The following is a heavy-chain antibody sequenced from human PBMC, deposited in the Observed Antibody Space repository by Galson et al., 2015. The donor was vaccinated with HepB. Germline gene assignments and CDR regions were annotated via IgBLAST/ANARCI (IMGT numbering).Heavy chain of an antibody. V-gene: IGHV3-74*01. Sequence: SLRLSCAASGFTFSSYWMHWVRRAPGKGLVWVSRINSDGSSTSYADSVKGRFTISRDSAKNTLYLQMNSLRAEDTAVYYCARDTSPPTTVEYWYFDLWGRGTLVTVSS. CDR3: ARDTSPPTTVEYWYFDL. J-gene: IGHJ2*01. D-gene: IGHD4-23*01. CDR1: GFTFSSYW. CDR2: INSDGSST.